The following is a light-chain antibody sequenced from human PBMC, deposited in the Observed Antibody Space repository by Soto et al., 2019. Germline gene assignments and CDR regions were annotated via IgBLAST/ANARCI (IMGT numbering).Light chain of an antibody. J-gene: IGKJ4*01. CDR2: KAS. Sequence: DIQMTQSPSTLSASVGDRVTITCRASQSISTWLAWYHQKPGKAPKLLIYKASGLESGVPSRFSGSGSGTDFTLTISSLQPDDFATYYCQQYNSYSPLTFGGGTKVYIK. V-gene: IGKV1-5*03. CDR1: QSISTW. CDR3: QQYNSYSPLT.